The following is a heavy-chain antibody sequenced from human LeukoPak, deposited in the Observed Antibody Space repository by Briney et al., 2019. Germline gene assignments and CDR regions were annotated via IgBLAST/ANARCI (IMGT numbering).Heavy chain of an antibody. CDR1: GDSVSSNSAA. V-gene: IGHV6-1*01. CDR3: ARSGGTAIGNYERATFDY. J-gene: IGHJ4*02. Sequence: SQTLSLTCDISGDSVSSNSAAWDWIRQSPSRGLEWLGRTFYRSKWYNEYEVSLKSRLTIHADTSKNHFSLQLNSVTPEDTAVYYCARSGGTAIGNYERATFDYWGQGTLVTVSS. CDR2: TFYRSKWYN. D-gene: IGHD1-7*01.